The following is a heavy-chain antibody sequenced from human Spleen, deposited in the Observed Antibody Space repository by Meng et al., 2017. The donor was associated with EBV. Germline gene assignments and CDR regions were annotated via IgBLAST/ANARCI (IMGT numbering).Heavy chain of an antibody. J-gene: IGHJ5*02. V-gene: IGHV4-30-2*01. CDR3: ARDQPGWFDP. Sequence: QGQLQASGPGLVRPSQTLSLPCTVSGDSITSGGYSWTWIRQTPGKGLEWIGNIYHSGTTYYNPSLKSRVTLSVDTSANQFSLKLTSLTAADTAVHYCARDQPGWFDPWGQGTLVTVSS. D-gene: IGHD1-14*01. CDR2: IYHSGTT. CDR1: GDSITSGGYS.